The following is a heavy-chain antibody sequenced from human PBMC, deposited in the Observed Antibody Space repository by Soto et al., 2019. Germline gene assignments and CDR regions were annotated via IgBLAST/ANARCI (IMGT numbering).Heavy chain of an antibody. Sequence: SVKVSCKASGGTVSSYAITWVRQAPGKGLEWMGVFIPIFVSAHYAPKFQGRITITADESTSAAYMELSGLTSEDTAIYYCARDVSSDTTGFRGYDLWGQGTQVTVSS. CDR3: ARDVSSDTTGFRGYDL. CDR1: GGTVSSYA. J-gene: IGHJ4*02. V-gene: IGHV1-69*13. CDR2: FIPIFVSA. D-gene: IGHD3-10*01.